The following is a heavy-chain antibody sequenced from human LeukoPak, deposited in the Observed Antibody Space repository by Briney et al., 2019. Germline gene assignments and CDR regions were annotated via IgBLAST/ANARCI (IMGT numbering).Heavy chain of an antibody. CDR1: GGSISSYY. J-gene: IGHJ3*02. CDR2: IYYSGST. V-gene: IGHV4-59*01. D-gene: IGHD5-12*01. CDR3: AKVRRLPIVATPTDAFDI. Sequence: SETLSLTCTVSGGSISSYYWSWIRQPPGKGLEWIGYIYYSGSTNYNPSLKSRVTISVDTSKNQFSLKLSSVTAADTAVYYCAKVRRLPIVATPTDAFDIWGQGTMVTVSS.